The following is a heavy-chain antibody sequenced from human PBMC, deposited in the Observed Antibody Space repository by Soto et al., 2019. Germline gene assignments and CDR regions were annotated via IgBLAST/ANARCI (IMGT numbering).Heavy chain of an antibody. V-gene: IGHV4-39*01. J-gene: IGHJ5*02. CDR3: ARHPSDFWFDP. CDR2: IYYRGST. D-gene: IGHD2-21*02. Sequence: QLQLQESGPGLVKPSETLSLTCTVSGGSISTSSYFWGWIRQPPGKGLEWIGRIYYRGSTYHNPCLKGRVTVSVATSKTQFPRKLSFVTGADTAVYYCARHPSDFWFDPWGQGPLVTVSS. CDR1: GGSISTSSYF.